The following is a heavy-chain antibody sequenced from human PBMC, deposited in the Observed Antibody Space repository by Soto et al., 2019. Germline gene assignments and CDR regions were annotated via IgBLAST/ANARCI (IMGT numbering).Heavy chain of an antibody. CDR3: ARDSLWFGDHSGMDV. J-gene: IGHJ6*02. CDR1: GGSISSSNW. CDR2: IYHSGST. D-gene: IGHD3-10*01. V-gene: IGHV4-4*02. Sequence: PSETLSLTCAVSGGSISSSNWWSWVRQPPGKGLEWIGEIYHSGSTNYNPSLKSRVTISVDKSKNQFSLKLSSVTAADTAVYYCARDSLWFGDHSGMDVWGQGXTVTVSS.